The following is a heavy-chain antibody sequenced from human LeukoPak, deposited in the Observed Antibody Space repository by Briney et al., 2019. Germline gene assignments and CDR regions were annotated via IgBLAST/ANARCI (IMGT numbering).Heavy chain of an antibody. V-gene: IGHV3-30*18. J-gene: IGHJ2*01. CDR1: GFTLSNFG. D-gene: IGHD5-18*01. CDR3: AKDADTATIIYWYFDL. Sequence: GRSLRLSCTASGFTLSNFGMHWVRQAPGKGLEWVAVISDDGSNTFYADSVKGRFTISRDNSKNTLYLQLNSLRPEDTAVYYCAKDADTATIIYWYFDLWGRGTLVTVSS. CDR2: ISDDGSNT.